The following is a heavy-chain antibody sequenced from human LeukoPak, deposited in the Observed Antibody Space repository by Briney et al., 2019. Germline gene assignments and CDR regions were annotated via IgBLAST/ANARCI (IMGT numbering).Heavy chain of an antibody. CDR2: IWYDGSNK. V-gene: IGHV3-33*01. CDR3: ARDGTYCSGGSCDYYGMDV. Sequence: GGSLRLSCAASGFTFSSYGMHWVRQAPGKGLEWVAVIWYDGSNKYYADSVKGRFTISRDNSENTLYLQMNSLRAEDTAVYYCARDGTYCSGGSCDYYGMDVWGKGTTVTVSS. J-gene: IGHJ6*04. D-gene: IGHD2-15*01. CDR1: GFTFSSYG.